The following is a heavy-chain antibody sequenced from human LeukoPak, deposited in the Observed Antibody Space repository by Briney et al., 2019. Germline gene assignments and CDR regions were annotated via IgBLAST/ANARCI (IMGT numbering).Heavy chain of an antibody. Sequence: PSETLSLTCTVSGGSISSSSYYWGWIRQPPGKGLEWIGSIYYSGSTYYNPSLKSRVTIPVDTSKNQFSLKLSSVTAADTAVYYCARGGGYSYGYVPNWFDPWGQGTLVTVSS. D-gene: IGHD5-18*01. V-gene: IGHV4-39*01. CDR1: GGSISSSSYY. J-gene: IGHJ5*02. CDR2: IYYSGST. CDR3: ARGGGYSYGYVPNWFDP.